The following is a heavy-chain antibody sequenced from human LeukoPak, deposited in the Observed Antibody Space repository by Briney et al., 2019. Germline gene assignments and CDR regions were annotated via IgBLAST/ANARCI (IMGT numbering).Heavy chain of an antibody. CDR2: IYFIGNT. CDR1: GGSISHYY. J-gene: IGHJ4*02. V-gene: IGHV4-59*01. Sequence: PSETLSLTCTVSGGSISHYYWSWIRQSPGKGLEWIGYIYFIGNTDYNPSLKSRVTISVDTSKNQFPLRLSSVTAADTAVYYCARTTSPARYADYQQIDYWGQGTLVTVSS. D-gene: IGHD4-17*01. CDR3: ARTTSPARYADYQQIDY.